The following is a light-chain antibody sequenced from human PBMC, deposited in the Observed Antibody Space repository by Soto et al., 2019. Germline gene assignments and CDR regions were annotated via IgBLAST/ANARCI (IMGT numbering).Light chain of an antibody. CDR3: AAWDDSLSGAYV. CDR2: GVT. J-gene: IGLJ1*01. CDR1: GSDIGAYNF. Sequence: QSALAQPPSASGSPGQSVTISCTGSGSDIGAYNFVSWYQQHPGKAPKLMIFGVTERPSGVPDRFSGSKSGNTASLTVSGLQADDEAVYYCAAWDDSLSGAYVFGTGTKLTVL. V-gene: IGLV2-8*01.